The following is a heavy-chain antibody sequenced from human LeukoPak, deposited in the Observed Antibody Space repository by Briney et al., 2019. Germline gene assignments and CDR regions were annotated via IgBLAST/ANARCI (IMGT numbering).Heavy chain of an antibody. CDR2: IYYSGST. Sequence: SETLSLTCTVSGGSISSYYWSWIRQPPGKGLEWIWYIYYSGSTNYNPSLKSRVTISVDTSKNQFSLKLSSVTAADTAVYYCARGIAVAGPDYYFDYWGQGTLVTVSS. J-gene: IGHJ4*02. CDR3: ARGIAVAGPDYYFDY. V-gene: IGHV4-59*01. D-gene: IGHD6-19*01. CDR1: GGSISSYY.